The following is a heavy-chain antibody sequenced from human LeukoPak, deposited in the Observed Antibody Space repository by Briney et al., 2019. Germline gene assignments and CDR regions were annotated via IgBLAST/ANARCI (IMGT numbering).Heavy chain of an antibody. D-gene: IGHD3-3*01. CDR2: IRYDGSNK. V-gene: IGHV3-30*02. Sequence: PGGSLRLSCAASGFTFSSYGMHWVRQAPGKGLEWVAFIRYDGSNKYYADSVKGRFTISRDNSKDTLYLQMNSLRAEDTAVYYCAKDSSGLRFLEGIWGQGTLVTVSS. CDR3: AKDSSGLRFLEGI. CDR1: GFTFSSYG. J-gene: IGHJ4*02.